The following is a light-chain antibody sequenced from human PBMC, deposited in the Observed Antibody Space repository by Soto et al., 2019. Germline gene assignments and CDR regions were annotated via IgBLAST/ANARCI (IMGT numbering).Light chain of an antibody. CDR2: DAS. CDR1: QSISSW. CDR3: QEYNRLSSWT. V-gene: IGKV1-5*01. J-gene: IGKJ1*01. Sequence: DIQMTQSPSTLSASVGDRVTITCRASQSISSWLAWYQQKPGKAPKLLIYDASSLESGVPSRFSGSGSGTEITLTISSLQPNDFATYYCQEYNRLSSWTFGQGTKVDIK.